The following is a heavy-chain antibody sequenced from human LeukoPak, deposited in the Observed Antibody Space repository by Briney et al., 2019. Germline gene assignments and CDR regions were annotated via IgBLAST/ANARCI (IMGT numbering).Heavy chain of an antibody. CDR2: IYYSGST. D-gene: IGHD3-10*01. V-gene: IGHV4-39*07. J-gene: IGHJ4*02. CDR1: GGSISSSSYY. Sequence: SETLSLTCTVSGGSISSSSYYWGWIRQPPGKGLEWIGSIYYSGSTYYNPSLKSRVTISVDTSKNQFSLKLSSVTAADTAVYYCARTLWFGEPRFDYWGQGTLVTVSS. CDR3: ARTLWFGEPRFDY.